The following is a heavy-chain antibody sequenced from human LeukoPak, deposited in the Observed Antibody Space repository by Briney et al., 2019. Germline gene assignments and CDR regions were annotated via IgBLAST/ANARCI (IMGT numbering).Heavy chain of an antibody. CDR2: IYSGDNT. V-gene: IGHV3-66*02. CDR3: AGRRVLDASFDY. J-gene: IGHJ4*02. Sequence: GGSLRLSCAASGFTFTTYYMSWVRQAPGKGLEWVSVIYSGDNTYYVESVKGRFTISRDNSKNTLFLQMNRLRAEDTAVYYCAGRRVLDASFDYWGQGTLVTVSS. D-gene: IGHD3-16*01. CDR1: GFTFTTYY.